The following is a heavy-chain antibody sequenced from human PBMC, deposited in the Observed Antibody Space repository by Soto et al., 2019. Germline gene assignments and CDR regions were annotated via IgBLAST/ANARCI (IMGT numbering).Heavy chain of an antibody. D-gene: IGHD1-26*01. CDR1: GDSVYSNSAA. J-gene: IGHJ4*02. CDR2: TYYRSKWYN. V-gene: IGHV6-1*01. CDR3: APGRTRTYLRCFDY. Sequence: SETLSLNYAISGDSVYSNSAAWNWSRQSPSRGLESLGRTYYRSKWYNDYAVSVKSRITINPDTSKNQFFLQLNSVTPEHTAVAYWAPGRTRTYLRCFDYWRKGTLVAVAS.